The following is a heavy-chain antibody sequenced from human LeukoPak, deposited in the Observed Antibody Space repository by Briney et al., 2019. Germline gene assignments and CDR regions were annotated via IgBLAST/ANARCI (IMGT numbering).Heavy chain of an antibody. CDR1: GGSISSYY. J-gene: IGHJ6*02. Sequence: SETLSLTCTVSGGSISSYYWSWIRRPPGKGLEWIGYIYYSGSTNYNPSLKSRVTISVDTSKNQFSLKLSSVTAADTAVYYCARRGVYDSSGYYLDYYGMDVWGQGTTVTVSS. D-gene: IGHD3-22*01. CDR2: IYYSGST. V-gene: IGHV4-59*08. CDR3: ARRGVYDSSGYYLDYYGMDV.